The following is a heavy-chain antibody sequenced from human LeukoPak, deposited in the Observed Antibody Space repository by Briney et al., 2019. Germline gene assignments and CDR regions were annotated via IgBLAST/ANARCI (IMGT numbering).Heavy chain of an antibody. D-gene: IGHD1-26*01. CDR2: IRYDGSNK. J-gene: IGHJ4*02. CDR3: ARDPSPDGSYLLYFDY. CDR1: GFTFSSYG. Sequence: GGSLRLSCAASGFTFSSYGMHWVRQAPGKGLEWVAFIRYDGSNKYYADSVKGRFTISRDNSKNTLYLQMNSLRAEDTAVYYCARDPSPDGSYLLYFDYWGQGTLVTVSS. V-gene: IGHV3-30*02.